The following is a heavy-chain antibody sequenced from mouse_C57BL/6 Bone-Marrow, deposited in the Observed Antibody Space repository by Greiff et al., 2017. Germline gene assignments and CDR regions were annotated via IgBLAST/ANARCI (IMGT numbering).Heavy chain of an antibody. CDR3: ARRNYYYAMDY. CDR2: INPSSGYT. CDR1: GYTFTSYW. D-gene: IGHD1-1*01. V-gene: IGHV1S26*01. Sequence: QVHVKQPGAELVKPGASVKMSCKASGYTFTSYWITWVKQRPGQGLEWIGYINPSSGYTKYNQKFKDKATLTADKSSSTAYMQLSSLTSEDSAVYYCARRNYYYAMDYWGQGTSVTVSS. J-gene: IGHJ4*01.